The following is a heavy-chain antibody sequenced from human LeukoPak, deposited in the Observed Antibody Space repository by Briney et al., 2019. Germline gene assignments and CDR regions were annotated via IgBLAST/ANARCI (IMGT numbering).Heavy chain of an antibody. J-gene: IGHJ4*02. V-gene: IGHV4-59*01. CDR1: GGXISSYY. D-gene: IGHD5-24*01. Sequence: SETLSLTCTVSGGXISSYYCSWIRQPPGKGLEWIGYIYYSGSTNYNPSLKSRVTISVDTSKNQFSLKLSSVTAADTAVYYCARVSVEMATIDYWGQGTLVTVSS. CDR3: ARVSVEMATIDY. CDR2: IYYSGST.